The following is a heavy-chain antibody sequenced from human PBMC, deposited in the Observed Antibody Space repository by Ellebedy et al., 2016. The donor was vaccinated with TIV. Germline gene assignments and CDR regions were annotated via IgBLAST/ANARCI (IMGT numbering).Heavy chain of an antibody. CDR3: ARGISGSGNYYPNWFDP. CDR2: IIPILGIA. J-gene: IGHJ5*02. Sequence: AASVKVSCKASGGTFSSYAISWVRQAPGQGLEWMGRIIPILGIANYAQKFQGRVTITADKSTTTAYRELSSLRSEDTAVYFCARGISGSGNYYPNWFDPWGQGTLVTVSS. V-gene: IGHV1-69*04. CDR1: GGTFSSYA. D-gene: IGHD3-10*01.